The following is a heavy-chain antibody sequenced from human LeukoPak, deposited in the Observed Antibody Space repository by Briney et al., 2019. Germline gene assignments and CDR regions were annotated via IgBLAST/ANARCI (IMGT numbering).Heavy chain of an antibody. D-gene: IGHD3-10*01. Sequence: PSETLSLTCAVYGGSFSGYYWSWIRQPPGKGLEWIGEMNHSGSTNYNPPLKSRVTISVDTSKNQFSLKLSSVTAADTAVYYCARLTKNDSGTYRFGKKKRGYMDVWGKGTTVTISS. CDR1: GGSFSGYY. CDR3: ARLTKNDSGTYRFGKKKRGYMDV. J-gene: IGHJ6*03. V-gene: IGHV4-34*01. CDR2: MNHSGST.